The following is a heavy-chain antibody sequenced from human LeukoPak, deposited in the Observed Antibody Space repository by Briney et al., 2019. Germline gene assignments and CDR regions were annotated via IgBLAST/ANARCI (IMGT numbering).Heavy chain of an antibody. V-gene: IGHV4-59*01. CDR2: IYYSGST. CDR1: GGSISRFY. D-gene: IGHD3-22*01. Sequence: SETLSLTCTVSGGSISRFYWSWIRQPPGKGLEWIGYIYYSGSTNNNPSLKSRVTISVDTSKNQFSLKLSSVTAADTAMYYCARDSYDSSGNYRSFDYWGQGTQVTVSS. CDR3: ARDSYDSSGNYRSFDY. J-gene: IGHJ4*02.